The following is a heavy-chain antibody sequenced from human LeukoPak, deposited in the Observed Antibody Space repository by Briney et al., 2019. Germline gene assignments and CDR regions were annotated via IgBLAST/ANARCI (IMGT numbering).Heavy chain of an antibody. CDR2: IIPIFGTA. CDR3: AREGSSVSGPYYYYYGMDV. J-gene: IGHJ6*02. D-gene: IGHD6-6*01. V-gene: IGHV1-69*13. Sequence: SVKVSCKASGGTFSSYAISWVRQAPGQGLEWMGGIIPIFGTANYARKFQGRVTITADESTSTAYMELSSLRSDDTAVYYCAREGSSVSGPYYYYYGMDVWGQGTTVTVSS. CDR1: GGTFSSYA.